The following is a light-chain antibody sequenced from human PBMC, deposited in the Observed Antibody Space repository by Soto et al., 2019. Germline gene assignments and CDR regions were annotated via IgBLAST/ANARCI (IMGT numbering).Light chain of an antibody. J-gene: IGKJ1*01. Sequence: EAVLTQSQGTLSLFPVERDNLYCRASQSVTNSYLAWFQQKPGQAPRPLIYGISNRATGIPDRFSGSGSGTDFTLTISRLEPEDFAVYYCHQYGRSWTFGQGTKVDIK. V-gene: IGKV3-20*01. CDR3: HQYGRSWT. CDR2: GIS. CDR1: QSVTNSY.